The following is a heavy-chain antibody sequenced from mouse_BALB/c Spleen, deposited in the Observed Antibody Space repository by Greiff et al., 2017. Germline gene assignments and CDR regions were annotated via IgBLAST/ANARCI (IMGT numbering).Heavy chain of an antibody. V-gene: IGHV5-6-4*01. Sequence: EVKVVESGGGLVKPGGSLKLSCAASGFTFSSYTMSWVRQTPEKRLEWVATISSGGSYTYYPDSVKGRFTISRDNAKNTLYLQMSSLKSEDTAMYYCTRDGDYYGSSAMDYWGQGTSVTVSS. D-gene: IGHD1-1*01. J-gene: IGHJ4*01. CDR1: GFTFSSYT. CDR3: TRDGDYYGSSAMDY. CDR2: ISSGGSYT.